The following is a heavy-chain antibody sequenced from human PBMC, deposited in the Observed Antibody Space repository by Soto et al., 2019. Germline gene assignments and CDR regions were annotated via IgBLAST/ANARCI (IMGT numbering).Heavy chain of an antibody. D-gene: IGHD3-22*01. J-gene: IGHJ4*02. Sequence: EVQLVESGGGLIQPGGSLRLSCAASGFTVSSNYMSWVRQAPGKGLEWVSYISSSGSTIYYADSVKGRFTISRDNAKNSLYLQMNSLRAEDTAVYYCARTLIQERGLNYYDSSGPIDYWGQGTLVTVSS. CDR1: GFTVSSNY. V-gene: IGHV3-48*03. CDR3: ARTLIQERGLNYYDSSGPIDY. CDR2: ISSSGSTI.